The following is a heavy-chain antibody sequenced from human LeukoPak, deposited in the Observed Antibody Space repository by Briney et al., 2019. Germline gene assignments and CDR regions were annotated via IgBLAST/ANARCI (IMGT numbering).Heavy chain of an antibody. CDR2: ISSSSSYI. D-gene: IGHD1-1*01. CDR1: GFTFSSYS. V-gene: IGHV3-21*04. Sequence: GGSLRLSCAASGFTFSSYSMNWVRQAPGKGLEWVSSISSSSSYIYYADSVKGRFTISRDNAKNSLYLQMNSLRSEDTAVYYCARPKYLSDTTFDYWGQGTLVTVSS. J-gene: IGHJ4*02. CDR3: ARPKYLSDTTFDY.